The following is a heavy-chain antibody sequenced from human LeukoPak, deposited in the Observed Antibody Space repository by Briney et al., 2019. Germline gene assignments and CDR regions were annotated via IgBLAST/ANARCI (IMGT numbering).Heavy chain of an antibody. D-gene: IGHD3-3*01. CDR1: GFTFSSYS. V-gene: IGHV3-23*01. Sequence: PGGSLRLSCAASGFTFSSYSMNWVRQAPGKGLEWVSAISGSGSTYYADSVKGRFTISRDNSKNTLYLQMNSLRAEDTAVYYCAKDEAIFGVVISYFDYWGQGTLVTVSS. CDR3: AKDEAIFGVVISYFDY. J-gene: IGHJ4*02. CDR2: ISGSGST.